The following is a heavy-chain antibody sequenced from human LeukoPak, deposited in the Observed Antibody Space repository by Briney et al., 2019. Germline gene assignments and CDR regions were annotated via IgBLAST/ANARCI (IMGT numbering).Heavy chain of an antibody. J-gene: IGHJ3*02. Sequence: SETLSLTCTVSGGSISTYYWSWIRQPPGKGLEWIGDIYHSGRSNCNPSLKSRGTISVDTSKNQFSLKLSSVTAADTAVYYCARGSITVVPAFDIWGQGTVVTVSS. CDR1: GGSISTYY. CDR2: IYHSGRS. CDR3: ARGSITVVPAFDI. D-gene: IGHD3-3*01. V-gene: IGHV4-59*12.